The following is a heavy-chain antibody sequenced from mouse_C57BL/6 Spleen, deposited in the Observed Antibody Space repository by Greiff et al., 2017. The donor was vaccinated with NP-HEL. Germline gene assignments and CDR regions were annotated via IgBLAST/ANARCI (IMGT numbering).Heavy chain of an antibody. CDR2: INPNNGGT. Sequence: EVQLQQSGPELVKPGASVKISCKASGYTFTDYYMNWVKQSHGKSLEWIGDINPNNGGTSYNQKFKGKATLTVDKSSSTAYMELRSLTADDSAVYYCAPIDDGYYPFAYWGQGTLVTVSA. D-gene: IGHD2-3*01. V-gene: IGHV1-26*01. CDR3: APIDDGYYPFAY. J-gene: IGHJ3*01. CDR1: GYTFTDYY.